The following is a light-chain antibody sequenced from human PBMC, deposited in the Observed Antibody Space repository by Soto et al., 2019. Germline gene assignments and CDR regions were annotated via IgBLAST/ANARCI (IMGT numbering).Light chain of an antibody. CDR2: KAS. CDR1: QSISSW. V-gene: IGKV1-5*03. CDR3: QQYNSYS. Sequence: DIQMTQSPSTLSASVGDRVTITCRASQSISSWMAWYQQKPGKAPKHLIYKASSLESGVPSRFSGSGSGTEFTLTISSLQPDDFATYYCQQYNSYSFGQGTKVDIK. J-gene: IGKJ1*01.